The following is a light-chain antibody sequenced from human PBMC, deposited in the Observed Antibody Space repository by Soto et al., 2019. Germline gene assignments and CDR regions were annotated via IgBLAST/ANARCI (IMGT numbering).Light chain of an antibody. V-gene: IGLV2-14*01. CDR2: EVT. Sequence: QSALTQPASVSGSPGQSITISCTGTSSDVGIYKYVSWYQQHPGIALNLMIYEVTNRPSGVSDRFSGSKSGNTASLTISGLQAEDEADYYCSSYTSSSTVVFGGGTKLTVL. CDR1: SSDVGIYKY. CDR3: SSYTSSSTVV. J-gene: IGLJ2*01.